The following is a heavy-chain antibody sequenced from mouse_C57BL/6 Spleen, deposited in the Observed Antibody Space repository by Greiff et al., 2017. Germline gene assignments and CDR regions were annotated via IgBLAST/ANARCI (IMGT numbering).Heavy chain of an antibody. CDR2: IYPYNGVS. J-gene: IGHJ1*03. Sequence: VQLQQSGPELVKPGASVKISCKASGYSFTGYYMHWVKQSHGNILDWIGYIYPYNGVSSYNQKFKGKATLTVDKSSSSAYMELRSLTSEDSAVYYCACSDNYGSSYWYFDVWGTGTTVTVSS. V-gene: IGHV1-31*01. CDR1: GYSFTGYY. D-gene: IGHD1-1*01. CDR3: ACSDNYGSSYWYFDV.